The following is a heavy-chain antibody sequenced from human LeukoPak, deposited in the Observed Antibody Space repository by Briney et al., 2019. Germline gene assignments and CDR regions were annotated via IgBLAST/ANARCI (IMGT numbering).Heavy chain of an antibody. CDR3: ARGPPLLDSSRPRPFGY. V-gene: IGHV4-38-2*02. CDR2: IYHSGST. Sequence: SETLSLTCTVSGYSISSGYYWGWIRQPPGKGLEWIGSIYHSGSTYYNPSLKSRVTISVDTSKNQFSLKLSSVTAADTAVYYCARGPPLLDSSRPRPFGYWGQGTLVTVSS. CDR1: GYSISSGYY. D-gene: IGHD3-22*01. J-gene: IGHJ4*02.